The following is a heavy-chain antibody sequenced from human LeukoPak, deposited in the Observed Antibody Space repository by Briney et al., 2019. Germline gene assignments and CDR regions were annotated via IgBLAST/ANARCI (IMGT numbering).Heavy chain of an antibody. CDR1: GFTFSSYA. CDR3: ARDLAGDGVYQH. CDR2: ISYDGSNK. V-gene: IGHV3-30*04. D-gene: IGHD7-27*01. J-gene: IGHJ1*01. Sequence: GGSLRLSCAASGFTFSSYAMHWVRQAPGKGLEWVAVISYDGSNKYYADSVKGRFTISRDNSKNTLYLRMNSLRAEDTAVYYCARDLAGDGVYQHWGQGTLVTVSS.